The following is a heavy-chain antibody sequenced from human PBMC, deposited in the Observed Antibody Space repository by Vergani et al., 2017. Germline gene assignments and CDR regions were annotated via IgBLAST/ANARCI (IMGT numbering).Heavy chain of an antibody. J-gene: IGHJ3*02. CDR1: GGTFSSYA. CDR3: ARMTHISSWYWEAFDI. Sequence: QVQLVQSGAEVKKPGSSVKVSCKASGGTFSSYAISWVRQAPGQGLEWMGGIIPIFGTENYAQKFQGRVTITADESTSTAYMELSSLRSEDMAVYYCARMTHISSWYWEAFDIWGQGTMVTVSS. CDR2: IIPIFGTE. D-gene: IGHD6-13*01. V-gene: IGHV1-69*01.